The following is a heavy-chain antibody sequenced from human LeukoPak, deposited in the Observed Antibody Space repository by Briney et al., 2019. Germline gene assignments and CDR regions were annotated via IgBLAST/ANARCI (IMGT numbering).Heavy chain of an antibody. J-gene: IGHJ4*02. D-gene: IGHD1-26*01. CDR1: GFIFDDYG. CDR3: AKVGASYYGIDY. CDR2: IRYDASRE. Sequence: GGSLGLSCTSFGFIFDDYGMHWVRQAPGKGLEWVAFIRYDASREYYVDSVKGRFTISRDNSKNTLYLQMSSLRVEDTAVYYCAKVGASYYGIDYWGQGARVTVSS. V-gene: IGHV3-30*02.